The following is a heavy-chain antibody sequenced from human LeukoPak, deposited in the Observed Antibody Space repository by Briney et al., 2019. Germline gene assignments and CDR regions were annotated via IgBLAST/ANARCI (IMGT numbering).Heavy chain of an antibody. CDR1: GFTFSSYA. V-gene: IGHV3-23*01. CDR2: ISGSGDNT. J-gene: IGHJ4*02. Sequence: GGSLRLSCAVSGFTFSSYAMSWVRQAPGKGLEWVSGISGSGDNTYYADSVKGRFTISRDNSKNTLYVQVNSLGTEDTAAYYCAQGSYYDSSGSFYFDYWGQGTLVTVSS. D-gene: IGHD3-22*01. CDR3: AQGSYYDSSGSFYFDY.